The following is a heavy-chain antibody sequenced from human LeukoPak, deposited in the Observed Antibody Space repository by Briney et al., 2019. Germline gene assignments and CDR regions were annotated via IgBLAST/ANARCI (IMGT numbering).Heavy chain of an antibody. CDR2: ISSDGRAK. CDR3: ARDSSTGPLRIRLRLRGGDY. D-gene: IGHD5-12*01. Sequence: GGSLRLSCAASGYIFSDYKLHWVRQAPGKGLEWVAVISSDGRAKFYAESVKGRFTIARDDSENTLSLEMNSLRLEDTAVYYCARDSSTGPLRIRLRLRGGDYWGQGTLVTVSS. J-gene: IGHJ4*02. CDR1: GYIFSDYK. V-gene: IGHV3-30*04.